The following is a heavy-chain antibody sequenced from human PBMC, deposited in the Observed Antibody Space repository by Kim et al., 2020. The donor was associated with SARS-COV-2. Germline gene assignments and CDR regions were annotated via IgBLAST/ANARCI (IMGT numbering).Heavy chain of an antibody. Sequence: GDSMKGRFTISSDNAKNTLYLQMNSLRAEDTAVYYCARRQFTSGWYYFDYWGQGTLVTVSS. D-gene: IGHD6-19*01. V-gene: IGHV3-74*01. J-gene: IGHJ4*02. CDR3: ARRQFTSGWYYFDY.